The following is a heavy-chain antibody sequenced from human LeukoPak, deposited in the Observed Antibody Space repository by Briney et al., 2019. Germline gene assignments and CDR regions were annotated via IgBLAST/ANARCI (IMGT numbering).Heavy chain of an antibody. CDR2: VESGGDT. CDR1: GFSVTSKY. CDR3: ARVGSYYDMDV. Sequence: GGSLRLSCAASGFSVTSKYINWVRQAPGEGLEWVLVVESGGDTSYANSVKGRFTVSRDIFQNTLYLQMNNLRAEDTAVYYCARVGSYYDMDVWGQGTTVTVSS. V-gene: IGHV3-53*01. J-gene: IGHJ6*02. D-gene: IGHD3-10*01.